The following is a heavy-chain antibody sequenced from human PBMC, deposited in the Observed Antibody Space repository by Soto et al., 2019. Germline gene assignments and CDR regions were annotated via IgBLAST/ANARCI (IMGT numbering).Heavy chain of an antibody. D-gene: IGHD6-19*01. Sequence: EVQLVESGGGLVQPGGSLRLSCAASGFTFSSYSMNWVRQARGKGLEWVSYISSSSSTIYYADSVKGRFTISRDNAKNSLYLQMNSLRDEDTAVYCCVSDSSGWYVRQNYWGQGTLVTVSS. CDR2: ISSSSSTI. CDR1: GFTFSSYS. CDR3: VSDSSGWYVRQNY. V-gene: IGHV3-48*02. J-gene: IGHJ4*02.